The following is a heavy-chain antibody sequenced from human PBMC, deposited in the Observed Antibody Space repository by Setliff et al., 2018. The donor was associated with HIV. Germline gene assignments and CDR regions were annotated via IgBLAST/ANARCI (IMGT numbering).Heavy chain of an antibody. V-gene: IGHV4-4*07. D-gene: IGHD5-18*01. J-gene: IGHJ4*02. CDR3: ARTRGYTYGYIDS. CDR2: IYSSGST. CDR1: GGSMSGYY. Sequence: PSETLSLTCSVSGGSMSGYYWNWIRQPAGKGLEWIGRIYSSGSTNHNPSLKSRVTMSVDTSKNQFSLSLSSVTAADTAVYYCARTRGYTYGYIDSWAQGTLVTVSS.